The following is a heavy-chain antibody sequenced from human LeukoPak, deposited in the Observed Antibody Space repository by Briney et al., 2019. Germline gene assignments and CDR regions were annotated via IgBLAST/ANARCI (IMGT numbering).Heavy chain of an antibody. D-gene: IGHD1-14*01. CDR2: IYYSGST. Sequence: PSETLSLTCTVSGGSISSYYWSWIRQPPGKGLEWIGYIYYSGSTNYNPSLKSRVTISVDTSKNQFSLKLRSVTAADTAVYYCARVRTHVRFDPWGQGTLVTVSS. J-gene: IGHJ5*02. CDR1: GGSISSYY. V-gene: IGHV4-59*12. CDR3: ARVRTHVRFDP.